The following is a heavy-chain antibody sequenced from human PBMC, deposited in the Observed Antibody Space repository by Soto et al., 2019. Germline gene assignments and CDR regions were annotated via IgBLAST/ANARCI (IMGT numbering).Heavy chain of an antibody. CDR2: LSGSGGAT. J-gene: IGHJ4*02. D-gene: IGHD3-16*01. CDR1: GFSFHTYA. Sequence: GGSLRLCCAASGFSFHTYAMGWVRQAPGKGLEWVSSLSGSGGATNYADSVKGRFTISRDNSKDTLYLKMNNLRAEDTAMYYCAKDLRDWGFFDYWGLGTLVTVSS. V-gene: IGHV3-23*01. CDR3: AKDLRDWGFFDY.